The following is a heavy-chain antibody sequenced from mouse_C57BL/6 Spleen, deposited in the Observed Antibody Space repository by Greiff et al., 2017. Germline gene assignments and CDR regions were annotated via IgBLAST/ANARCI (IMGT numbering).Heavy chain of an antibody. V-gene: IGHV14-4*01. CDR1: GFNIKDDY. Sequence: ESGAELVRPGASVKLSCTASGFNIKDDYMHWVKQRPEQGLEWIGWIDPENGDTEYASKFQGKATITADTSSNTAYLQLSSLTSEDTAVYYCTTRRRSAWFAYWGQGTLVTVSA. J-gene: IGHJ3*01. CDR3: TTRRRSAWFAY. CDR2: IDPENGDT.